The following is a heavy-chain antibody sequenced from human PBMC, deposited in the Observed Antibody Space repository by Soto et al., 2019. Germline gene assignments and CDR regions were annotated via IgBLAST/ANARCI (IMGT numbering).Heavy chain of an antibody. V-gene: IGHV4-39*01. CDR2: IYYSGST. CDR1: GGSISSSSYY. J-gene: IGHJ5*02. Sequence: QLQLQESGPGLVKPSETLSLTCTVSGGSISSSSYYWGWIRQPPGKGLEWIGNIYYSGSTYYNPSLKSRVTISVDTSKNQSALKLSSVTAADTAVYYCARQLGGGSFDPWGQGTLVTVSS. CDR3: ARQLGGGSFDP. D-gene: IGHD2-15*01.